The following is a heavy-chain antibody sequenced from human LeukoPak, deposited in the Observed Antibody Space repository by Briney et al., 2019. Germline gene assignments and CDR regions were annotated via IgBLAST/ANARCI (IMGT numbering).Heavy chain of an antibody. CDR3: ARSQSSSLIDY. Sequence: GGSLRLSCAASGFSFSAYGVHWVRQAPGKGLEWVAVIWYDGSSKDYADSVKGRFTLSRDNSKNTLYLQMNSLTVEDTAVYYCARSQSSSLIDYWGQGALVTVSS. CDR1: GFSFSAYG. CDR2: IWYDGSSK. V-gene: IGHV3-33*01. J-gene: IGHJ4*02. D-gene: IGHD6-13*01.